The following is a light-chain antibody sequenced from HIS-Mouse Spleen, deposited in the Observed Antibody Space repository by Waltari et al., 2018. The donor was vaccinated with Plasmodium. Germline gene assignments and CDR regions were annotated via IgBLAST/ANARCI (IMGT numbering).Light chain of an antibody. CDR3: QQYYSTPYT. Sequence: EIVMTQSPATLSVSPGERATLSCRASQSVSSNLAWYQQQPGQAPRLLIYGASTRATGIPARVRGSGSGTEFTLTISSIQSEDVAVYYCQQYYSTPYTFGQGTKLEIK. J-gene: IGKJ2*01. V-gene: IGKV3-15*01. CDR2: GAS. CDR1: QSVSSN.